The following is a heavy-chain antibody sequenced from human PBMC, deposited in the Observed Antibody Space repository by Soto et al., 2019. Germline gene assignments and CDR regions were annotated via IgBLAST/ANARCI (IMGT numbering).Heavy chain of an antibody. D-gene: IGHD4-17*01. Sequence: QVQLVESGGGVVQPGRSLRLSCAASGFTFSSYGMHWVRQAPGKGLEWVAVIWYDGSNKYYADSVKGRFTISRDNSKNTLYLQMNSLRAEDTAVYYCARDLNRGDYHPYYYGMDVWGQGTTVTVSS. V-gene: IGHV3-33*01. CDR1: GFTFSSYG. CDR2: IWYDGSNK. J-gene: IGHJ6*02. CDR3: ARDLNRGDYHPYYYGMDV.